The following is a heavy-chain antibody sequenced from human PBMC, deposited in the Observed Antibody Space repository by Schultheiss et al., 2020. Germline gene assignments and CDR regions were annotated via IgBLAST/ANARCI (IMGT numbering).Heavy chain of an antibody. CDR1: GGSISSGGYY. Sequence: SETLSLTCTVSGGSISSGGYYWSWIRQPPGKGLEWIGYIYYSGSTYYNPSLKSRVTISVDTSKNQFSLKLSSVTAADTAVYYCAKDEFRVVLMVYAIARYYYGMDVWGQGTTVTVSS. CDR2: IYYSGST. D-gene: IGHD2-8*01. V-gene: IGHV4-31*03. CDR3: AKDEFRVVLMVYAIARYYYGMDV. J-gene: IGHJ6*02.